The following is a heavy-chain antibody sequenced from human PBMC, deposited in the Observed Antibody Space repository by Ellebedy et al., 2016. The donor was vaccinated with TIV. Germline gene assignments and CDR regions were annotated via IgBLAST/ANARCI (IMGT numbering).Heavy chain of an antibody. CDR1: GYTFPTYN. CDR2: MNPNSGDT. CDR3: ARGGSQGENNRFDP. J-gene: IGHJ5*02. Sequence: AASVKVSCKASGYTFPTYNINWVRQATGQGLEWMGMMNPNSGDTVSAQRFQGRLTMTRNTSTVTAYMELSRLTSEDTAVYYCARGGSQGENNRFDPWGQGTLVTVSS. V-gene: IGHV1-8*01.